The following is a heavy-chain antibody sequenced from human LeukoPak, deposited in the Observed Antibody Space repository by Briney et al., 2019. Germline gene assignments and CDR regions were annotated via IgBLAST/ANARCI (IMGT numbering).Heavy chain of an antibody. CDR1: GFSFSIYS. Sequence: GGPLRLSCAASGFSFSIYSLTWVRQAPGKGLQWVSMIRSDTGTDCADSVKGRFTISRDSSNNTLFLQMNSLRAEDTAVYYCARESNRRLHYYGIDVWGLGTTVTVSS. J-gene: IGHJ6*02. CDR3: ARESNRRLHYYGIDV. V-gene: IGHV3-66*01. D-gene: IGHD2-15*01. CDR2: IRSDTGT.